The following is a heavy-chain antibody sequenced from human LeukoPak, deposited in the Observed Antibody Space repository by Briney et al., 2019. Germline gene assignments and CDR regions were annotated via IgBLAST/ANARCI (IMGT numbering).Heavy chain of an antibody. V-gene: IGHV4-39*01. D-gene: IGHD1-26*01. Sequence: SETLSLTCTVSGGSISSSSYHWGWIRQPPGKGLEWIGSIYYSGSTYYNPSLKSRVTISVGTSKNQFSLKLSSVTAADTAVYYCARLGSYWDYYYYMDVWGKGTTVTVSS. CDR1: GGSISSSSYH. CDR2: IYYSGST. CDR3: ARLGSYWDYYYYMDV. J-gene: IGHJ6*03.